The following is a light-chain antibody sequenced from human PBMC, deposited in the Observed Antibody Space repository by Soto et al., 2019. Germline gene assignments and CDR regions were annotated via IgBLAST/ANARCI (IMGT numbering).Light chain of an antibody. Sequence: EIVMGQSPATLSVSPGEVGTLSCRASQGIGDTLAWYQHKPGQTPRLLIYDTSTRATGVPTRFSGSRSGADFTLTISSLEPEDFAVYYCQQRNNWPPEITFGQGTRLEIK. CDR2: DTS. J-gene: IGKJ5*01. CDR3: QQRNNWPPEIT. V-gene: IGKV3-11*01. CDR1: QGIGDT.